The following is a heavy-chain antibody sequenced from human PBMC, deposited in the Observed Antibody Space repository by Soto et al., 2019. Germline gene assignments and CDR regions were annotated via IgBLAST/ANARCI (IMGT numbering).Heavy chain of an antibody. CDR3: ASNYAYAEGYYFYGIDV. CDR2: VNSDGDTT. J-gene: IGHJ6*02. D-gene: IGHD3-16*01. Sequence: GGSLRLSCAASGFTFSSYSMNWVLQAPWKGLGWVSRVNSDGDTTYYADSVKGRFTISRDNAKNTLHLQMNSLGAEDTAVYYCASNYAYAEGYYFYGIDVWGQGTTVTVSS. V-gene: IGHV3-74*01. CDR1: GFTFSSYS.